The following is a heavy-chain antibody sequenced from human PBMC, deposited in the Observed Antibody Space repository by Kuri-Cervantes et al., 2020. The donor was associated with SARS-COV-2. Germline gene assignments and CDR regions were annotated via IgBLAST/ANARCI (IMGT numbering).Heavy chain of an antibody. D-gene: IGHD1-26*01. CDR2: IKQDGSEK. V-gene: IGHV3-7*03. Sequence: GGSLRLSCAASGFTFSSYWMSWVRQAPGKGLEWVANIKQDGSEKYYVDSVKGRFTISRDNAKNSLYLQMNSLRSEDTAVHYCATGSGFSGIYWFDPWGQGTLVTVSS. J-gene: IGHJ5*02. CDR1: GFTFSSYW. CDR3: ATGSGFSGIYWFDP.